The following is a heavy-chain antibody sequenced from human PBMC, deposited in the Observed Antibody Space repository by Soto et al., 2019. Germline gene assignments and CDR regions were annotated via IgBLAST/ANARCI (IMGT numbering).Heavy chain of an antibody. CDR1: GYTFTGYY. CDR2: INPNSGGT. V-gene: IGHV1-2*02. CDR3: AREYSGSCSDAFDI. D-gene: IGHD1-26*01. Sequence: ASVKVSCKASGYTFTGYYMHWVRQAPGQGLEWMGWINPNSGGTNYAQKFQGRVTMTRDTSISTAYMELSRLRSEDTAVYYCAREYSGSCSDAFDIWGQGTMVTVSS. J-gene: IGHJ3*02.